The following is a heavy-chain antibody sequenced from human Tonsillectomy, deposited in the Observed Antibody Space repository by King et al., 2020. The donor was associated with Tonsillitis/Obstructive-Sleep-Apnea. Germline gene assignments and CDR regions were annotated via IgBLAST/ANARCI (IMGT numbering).Heavy chain of an antibody. J-gene: IGHJ4*02. V-gene: IGHV4-34*01. Sequence: QVQLQQWGAGLLKPSETLSLTCAVYGGSFSGYYWSWIRQPPGKGLEWIGAIDHSGSTNYNPSLKSRVTISVDTSTNQLSLKLRPVTAADTSVFYCAKEGSTCWFGYWGQGTLVTVSS. CDR3: AKEGSTCWFGY. CDR1: GGSFSGYY. D-gene: IGHD6-19*01. CDR2: IDHSGST.